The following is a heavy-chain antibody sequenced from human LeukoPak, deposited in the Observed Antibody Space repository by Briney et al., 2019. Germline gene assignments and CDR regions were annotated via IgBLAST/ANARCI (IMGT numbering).Heavy chain of an antibody. J-gene: IGHJ3*02. V-gene: IGHV1-2*02. D-gene: IGHD3-3*01. CDR1: GYTFTGYY. CDR3: ARDWGVLRFLEWPDDAFDI. Sequence: GASVKVSCKASGYTFTGYYMHWVRQAPGQGLEWMGWNNPNSGGTNYAQKFQGRVTMTRDTSVSTAYMELSRLRSDDTAVYYCARDWGVLRFLEWPDDAFDIWGQGTMVTVSS. CDR2: NNPNSGGT.